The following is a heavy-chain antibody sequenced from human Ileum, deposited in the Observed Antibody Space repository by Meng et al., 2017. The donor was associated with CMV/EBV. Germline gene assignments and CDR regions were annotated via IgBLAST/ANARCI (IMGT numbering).Heavy chain of an antibody. CDR2: IYVKGAGT. Sequence: CADSGVNFNVYAMNWVRKAPGKGLEWVSGIYVKGAGTFYADSVKDRFIISRDDSENRLYLHMNNLRAEDTAVYYCARKVGGGYFFDYWGQGTLVTVSS. CDR1: GVNFNVYA. D-gene: IGHD1-26*01. CDR3: ARKVGGGYFFDY. J-gene: IGHJ4*02. V-gene: IGHV3-23*01.